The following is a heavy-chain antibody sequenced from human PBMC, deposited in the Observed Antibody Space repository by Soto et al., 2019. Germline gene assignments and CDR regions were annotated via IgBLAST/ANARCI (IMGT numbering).Heavy chain of an antibody. D-gene: IGHD5-12*01. CDR3: TRGRDGYNPYYFIY. CDR2: IRNDIYDETT. V-gene: IGHV3-49*04. J-gene: IGHJ4*02. CDR1: GFTFGDYA. Sequence: GGSLRLSCTASGFTFGDYAINWVRQVPGKGLEWLGFIRNDIYDETTEYAASVKGRIIISRDDSKSMAYLQMDSLKTEDTGVYYCTRGRDGYNPYYFIYCGQGAMVPVYS.